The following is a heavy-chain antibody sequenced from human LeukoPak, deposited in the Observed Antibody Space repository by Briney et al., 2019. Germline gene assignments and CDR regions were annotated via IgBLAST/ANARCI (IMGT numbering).Heavy chain of an antibody. J-gene: IGHJ4*02. CDR2: ISSSSSYI. CDR1: GFTFSSDS. Sequence: GGSLRLSCAASGFTFSSDSMNWVRQAPGKGLEWVSSISSSSSYIYYADSVKGRFTISRDNAKNSLCLQMNSLRAEDTAVYYCARDRAYYDSSGHRHFDYWGQGTLVTVSS. CDR3: ARDRAYYDSSGHRHFDY. D-gene: IGHD3-22*01. V-gene: IGHV3-21*01.